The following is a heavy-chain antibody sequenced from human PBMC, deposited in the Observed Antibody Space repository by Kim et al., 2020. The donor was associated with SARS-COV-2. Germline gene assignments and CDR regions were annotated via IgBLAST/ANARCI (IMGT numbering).Heavy chain of an antibody. CDR1: GFTFSNAW. CDR2: IKSKTDGGTT. CDR3: TTDFYGSGSYIDY. J-gene: IGHJ4*02. V-gene: IGHV3-15*01. D-gene: IGHD3-10*01. Sequence: GGSLRLSCAASGFTFSNAWMSWVRQAPGKGLEWVGRIKSKTDGGTTDYAAPVKGRFTISRDDSKNTLYLQMNSLKTEDTAVYYCTTDFYGSGSYIDYWGQGTLVTVSS.